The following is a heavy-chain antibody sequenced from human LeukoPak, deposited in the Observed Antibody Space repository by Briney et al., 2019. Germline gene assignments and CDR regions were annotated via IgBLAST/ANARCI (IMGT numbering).Heavy chain of an antibody. CDR3: AREVITGTPNAFDI. D-gene: IGHD1-20*01. Sequence: PSETLSLTCTVSGGSISSGGYYWSWIRQPPGKGLEWIGYIYYSGSTYYNPSLKSRVTISVDTSKNQFSLKLSSVTAADTAVYYCAREVITGTPNAFDIWGQGTMVTVSS. J-gene: IGHJ3*02. V-gene: IGHV4-30-4*08. CDR1: GGSISSGGYY. CDR2: IYYSGST.